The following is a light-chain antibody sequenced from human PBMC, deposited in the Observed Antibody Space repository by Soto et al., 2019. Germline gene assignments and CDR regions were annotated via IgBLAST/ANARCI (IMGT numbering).Light chain of an antibody. V-gene: IGLV1-40*01. Sequence: QSVLTQPPSVSGAPGQRVTISCTGSSSNIGAGYDVHWYQQLPGTAPKLLIYANSNRPSGVPDRFSGSKSGTSASLAITGLQAEDEADYYCQSYDSSLSGSNYVFGTGTKFTVL. CDR2: ANS. J-gene: IGLJ1*01. CDR3: QSYDSSLSGSNYV. CDR1: SSNIGAGYD.